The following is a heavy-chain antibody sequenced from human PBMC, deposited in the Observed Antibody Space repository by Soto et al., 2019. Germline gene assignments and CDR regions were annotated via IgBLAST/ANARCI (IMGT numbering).Heavy chain of an antibody. CDR1: GFTFSSYA. CDR3: ARDPSKMIVAASFDY. CDR2: ISYDGSNK. D-gene: IGHD2-15*01. J-gene: IGHJ4*02. V-gene: IGHV3-30-3*01. Sequence: GGSLRLSCAASGFTFSSYAMHWVRQAPGKGLEWVAVISYDGSNKYYVDSVKGRFTNSSDNSKNMLYLQMTSLRADDTAVYYCARDPSKMIVAASFDYWGQGTLVTVSS.